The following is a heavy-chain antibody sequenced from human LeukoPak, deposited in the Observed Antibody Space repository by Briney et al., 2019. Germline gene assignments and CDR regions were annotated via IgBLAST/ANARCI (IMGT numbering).Heavy chain of an antibody. Sequence: PSETLSLTCTVSGGSISSSSYYWGWIRQPPGKGLEWIGSIYYSGSTYYNPSLKSRVTISVDTSKNQFSLKLSSVTAADTAMYYCARWRDSGIPFDYWGQGTLVTVSS. CDR3: ARWRDSGIPFDY. CDR1: GGSISSSSYY. CDR2: IYYSGST. J-gene: IGHJ4*02. V-gene: IGHV4-39*07. D-gene: IGHD1-26*01.